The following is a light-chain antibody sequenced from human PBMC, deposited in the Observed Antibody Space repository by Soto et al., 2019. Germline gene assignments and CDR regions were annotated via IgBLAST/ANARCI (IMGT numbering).Light chain of an antibody. V-gene: IGKV3-15*01. CDR1: QSVSSN. CDR3: QQYHDWPS. J-gene: IGKJ4*01. Sequence: ERVMTQSPATLSVAPGERATLSCRASQSVSSNLAWYQQKPGQAPRLLIYGASTRATGIPARFSGSGSGTEFTLTIGSLKSEDFAVYYCQQYHDWPSFGGGTKVEIK. CDR2: GAS.